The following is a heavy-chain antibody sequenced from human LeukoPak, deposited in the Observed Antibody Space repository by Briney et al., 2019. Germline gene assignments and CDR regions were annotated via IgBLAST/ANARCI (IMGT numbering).Heavy chain of an antibody. D-gene: IGHD3-10*01. CDR2: VDPEDGET. J-gene: IGHJ4*02. CDR3: ATEFMVRGVLHY. CDR1: GYTFTDYY. Sequence: ASVKVSCXVSGYTFTDYYMHWVQLAPGKGLEWMGLVDPEDGETIYAEKFQGRVTITADTSTDTAYMELSSLRSEDTAVYSCATEFMVRGVLHYWGQGTLVTVSS. V-gene: IGHV1-69-2*01.